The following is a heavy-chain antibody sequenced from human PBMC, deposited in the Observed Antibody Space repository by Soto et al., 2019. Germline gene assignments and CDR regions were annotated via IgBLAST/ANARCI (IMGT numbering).Heavy chain of an antibody. Sequence: GGSLRLSCAASGFTFSSYAMHWVRQAPGKGLEWVGFTTSPAYGGTTEYAASVKGRFIISRDDSKSVAYLQMNSLQTEDTAIYYCSRDGDYYGLDVWGRGTTVT. CDR1: GFTFSSYA. CDR2: TTSPAYGGTT. V-gene: IGHV3-49*04. CDR3: SRDGDYYGLDV. D-gene: IGHD3-3*01. J-gene: IGHJ6*02.